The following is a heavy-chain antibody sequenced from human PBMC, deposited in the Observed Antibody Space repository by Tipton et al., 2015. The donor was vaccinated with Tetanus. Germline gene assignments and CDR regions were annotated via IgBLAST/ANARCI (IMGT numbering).Heavy chain of an antibody. CDR2: IYYSGST. CDR1: GDSIRSEDYY. V-gene: IGHV4-30-4*01. J-gene: IGHJ6*03. CDR3: ARLTCSSPSCYYYYYYYVVV. D-gene: IGHD2-2*01. Sequence: TLSLTCSVSGDSIRSEDYYWGWIRQSPGKGLEWLGYIYYSGSTYNNPSLKSRVSISLGASKNQFSLSLNSVTAADSATYYCARLTCSSPSCYYYYYYYVVVWGAGTAVAVSS.